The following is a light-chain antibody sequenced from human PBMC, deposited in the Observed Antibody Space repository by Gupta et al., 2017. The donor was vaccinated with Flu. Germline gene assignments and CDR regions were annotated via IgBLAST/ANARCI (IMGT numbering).Light chain of an antibody. V-gene: IGLV1-44*01. CDR1: SSNIGSNT. J-gene: IGLJ2*01. CDR2: SNN. Sequence: QSVLPQPPSASGTPGKRVTISCSGSSSNIGSNTVNWYQQLPGTAPKLLIYSNNQRPSGVPDRFSGTKSGTSASLAISGLQSEDEADYYCAAWDDSLNGLVFGGGTKLTVL. CDR3: AAWDDSLNGLV.